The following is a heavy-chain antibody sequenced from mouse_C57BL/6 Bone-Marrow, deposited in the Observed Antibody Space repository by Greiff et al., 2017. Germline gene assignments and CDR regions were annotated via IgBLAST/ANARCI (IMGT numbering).Heavy chain of an antibody. J-gene: IGHJ3*01. CDR2: IYPRSGNT. CDR3: ARSLLLFAY. Sequence: VQLQQSGAELARPGASVKLSCKASGYTFTSYGISWVKQRTGQCLEWIGEIYPRSGNTYYNEKFKGKATLTADKSSSTAYMELRSLTSEDSAVYFCARSLLLFAYWGQGTLVTVSA. D-gene: IGHD1-1*01. CDR1: GYTFTSYG. V-gene: IGHV1-81*01.